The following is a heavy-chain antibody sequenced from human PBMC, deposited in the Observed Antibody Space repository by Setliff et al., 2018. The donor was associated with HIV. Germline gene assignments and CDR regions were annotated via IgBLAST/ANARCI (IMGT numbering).Heavy chain of an antibody. J-gene: IGHJ1*01. Sequence: SETLSLTCSVSGVSVSSGGYYWSWIRQHPGKGLEWIGYVYYTGTAYFNPSLKSRITISVETSKNQFSLKLGFVTAADTAVYYCARGESTTWDLAEYFQHWGHGTLVTVSS. CDR1: GVSVSSGGYY. V-gene: IGHV4-31*03. CDR3: ARGESTTWDLAEYFQH. D-gene: IGHD1-1*01. CDR2: VYYTGTA.